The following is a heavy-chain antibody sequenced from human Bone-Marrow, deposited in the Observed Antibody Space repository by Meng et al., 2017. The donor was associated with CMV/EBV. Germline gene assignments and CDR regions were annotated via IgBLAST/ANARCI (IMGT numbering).Heavy chain of an antibody. CDR1: GFTFSDYY. CDR3: ARDRLDYDSRGYRGEFDP. Sequence: GGSLRLSCAASGFTFSDYYMSWIRQAPGKGLEWVSYISSSGSTIYYAGSVKGRFTISRDNAKNSLYLQMNSLRAEDTAVYYCARDRLDYDSRGYRGEFDPWGQGTLVTVSS. D-gene: IGHD3-22*01. CDR2: ISSSGSTI. V-gene: IGHV3-11*01. J-gene: IGHJ5*02.